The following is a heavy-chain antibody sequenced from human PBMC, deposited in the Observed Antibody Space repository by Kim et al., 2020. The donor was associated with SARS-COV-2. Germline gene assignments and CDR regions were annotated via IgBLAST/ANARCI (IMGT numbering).Heavy chain of an antibody. CDR3: ARGLRRLHYYYYGMDV. J-gene: IGHJ6*02. V-gene: IGHV4-34*01. Sequence: SETLSLTCAVYGGSFSGYYWSWIRQPPGKGLEWIGEINHSGSTNYNPSLKSRVTISVDTSKNQFSLKLSSVTAADTAVYYCARGLRRLHYYYYGMDVWGQGTTVTVSS. CDR2: INHSGST. CDR1: GGSFSGYY.